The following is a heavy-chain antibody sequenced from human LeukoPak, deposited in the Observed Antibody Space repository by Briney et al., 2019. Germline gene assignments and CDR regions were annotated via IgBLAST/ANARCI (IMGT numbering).Heavy chain of an antibody. D-gene: IGHD6-13*01. CDR3: ARHSSSWYENHY. Sequence: PGGSLILSCAASGFTFSSYEMNWVRHAPGTGLEWVSYISSSASTILYADSVKGRFTISRDNANNSLYLQMNSLRAEDTAVYYCARHSSSWYENHYWGQGTLVTVSS. CDR2: ISSSASTI. CDR1: GFTFSSYE. V-gene: IGHV3-48*03. J-gene: IGHJ4*02.